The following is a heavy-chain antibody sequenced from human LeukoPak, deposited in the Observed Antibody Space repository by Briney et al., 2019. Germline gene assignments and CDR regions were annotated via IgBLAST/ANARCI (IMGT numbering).Heavy chain of an antibody. D-gene: IGHD2-15*01. V-gene: IGHV3-7*01. Sequence: GGSLRLSCAASGFTLSNYWMTWVRQAPGKGLEWVANIGQDGGEKYYVDPVKGRFTISRDNTKDSLYLQMNSLGAEDTALYYCAGLRGGSYWGRGTLVTVSS. CDR1: GFTLSNYW. CDR2: IGQDGGEK. CDR3: AGLRGGSY. J-gene: IGHJ4*02.